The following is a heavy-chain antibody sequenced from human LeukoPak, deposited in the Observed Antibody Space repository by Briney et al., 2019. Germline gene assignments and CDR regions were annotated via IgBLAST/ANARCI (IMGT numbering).Heavy chain of an antibody. CDR2: INPNSGGT. V-gene: IGHV1-2*02. Sequence: ASVKVSCKASGYTFTGYYMHWVRQAPGQGLERMGWINPNSGGTNYAQKFQGRVTMTRDTSISTAYMELSRLRSDDTAVYYCARSPIVPAAILSYYMDVWGKGTTVTVSS. D-gene: IGHD2-2*02. J-gene: IGHJ6*03. CDR1: GYTFTGYY. CDR3: ARSPIVPAAILSYYMDV.